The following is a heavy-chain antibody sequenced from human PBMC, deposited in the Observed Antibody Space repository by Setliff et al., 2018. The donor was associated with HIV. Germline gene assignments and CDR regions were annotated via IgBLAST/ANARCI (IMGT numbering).Heavy chain of an antibody. CDR2: ISSSRSYI. CDR1: GFTFSSYS. V-gene: IGHV3-21*01. Sequence: GGSLRLSCAASGFTFSSYSMNWVRQAPGKGLEWVSSISSSRSYIYYADSVKGRFTISRDNAKNSLYLQMNSLRAEDTAVYYCARGPLYSGSPADYHYYYMAVWGKGTTVTVSS. D-gene: IGHD1-26*01. J-gene: IGHJ6*03. CDR3: ARGPLYSGSPADYHYYYMAV.